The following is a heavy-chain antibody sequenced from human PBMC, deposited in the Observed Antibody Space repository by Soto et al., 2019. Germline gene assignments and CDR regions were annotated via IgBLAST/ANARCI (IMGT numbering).Heavy chain of an antibody. D-gene: IGHD3-22*01. CDR1: GGSISSVDCY. J-gene: IGHJ6*02. V-gene: IGHV4-30-4*01. CDR2: IYYSGST. CDR3: ARGIGGDSSGYFSFSYYGMDX. Sequence: SETLSLTCTVSGGSISSVDCYWSWIRQPPGKGLELIGYIYYSGSTYYNPSLKSRVTISVDTSKNQFSLKLSSVTAADTAVYYCARGIGGDSSGYFSFSYYGMDXWGQVTTVTVS.